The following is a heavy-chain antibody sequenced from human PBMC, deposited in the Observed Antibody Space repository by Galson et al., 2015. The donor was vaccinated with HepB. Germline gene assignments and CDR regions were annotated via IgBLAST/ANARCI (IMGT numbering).Heavy chain of an antibody. J-gene: IGHJ6*03. CDR3: ARGPSYSSPSRGYYYYYMDV. CDR2: MNPNSGNT. Sequence: SVKVSCKASGYTFTSYDINWVRQATGQGLEWMGWMNPNSGNTGYAQKFQGRVTMTRNTSISTAYMELSSLRSEDTAVYYCARGPSYSSPSRGYYYYYMDVWGKGTTVTVSS. CDR1: GYTFTSYD. V-gene: IGHV1-8*01. D-gene: IGHD6-13*01.